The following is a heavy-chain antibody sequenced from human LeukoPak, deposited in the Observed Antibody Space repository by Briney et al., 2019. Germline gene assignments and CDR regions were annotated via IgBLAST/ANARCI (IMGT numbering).Heavy chain of an antibody. D-gene: IGHD6-19*01. Sequence: PSETLSLTCTVSGGSINNYYWSRIRQPPGKGLEWIGYIYYSGYTNYNPSLKSRVTISVDTSKNQFSLKLSSVTAADTAVYYCASSKTNGDSSGWYAWFDPWGQGTLVTVSS. CDR1: GGSINNYY. J-gene: IGHJ5*02. V-gene: IGHV4-59*01. CDR3: ASSKTNGDSSGWYAWFDP. CDR2: IYYSGYT.